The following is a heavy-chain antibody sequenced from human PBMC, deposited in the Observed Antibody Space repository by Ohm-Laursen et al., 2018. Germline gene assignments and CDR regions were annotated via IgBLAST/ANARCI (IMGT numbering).Heavy chain of an antibody. D-gene: IGHD4-23*01. CDR2: IGGSTET. CDR1: GFTFNIHA. CDR3: AKDHVSGNGIFDASDS. J-gene: IGHJ3*02. V-gene: IGHV3-23*01. Sequence: SLRLSCAASGFTFNIHAMSWVRQAPGKGLEWVSTIGGSTETYYAASVKGRFAISRDDSKNTLYLQMNSLRDEDTAIYHCAKDHVSGNGIFDASDSWGQGTMVTVAS.